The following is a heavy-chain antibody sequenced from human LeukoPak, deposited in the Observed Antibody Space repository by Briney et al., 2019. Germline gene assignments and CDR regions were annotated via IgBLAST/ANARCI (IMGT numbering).Heavy chain of an antibody. J-gene: IGHJ4*02. Sequence: SETLSLTCSVSGGSISGYYWSWIRQPPGKGLEWVGYIYSSGGANYNPSLRSRVAISVDTSKNHFSLKLTSVTAADTAVYYCARQVYSSSWSYYFEYWGQGILVTVSS. CDR2: IYSSGGA. V-gene: IGHV4-59*08. CDR3: ARQVYSSSWSYYFEY. CDR1: GGSISGYY. D-gene: IGHD6-13*01.